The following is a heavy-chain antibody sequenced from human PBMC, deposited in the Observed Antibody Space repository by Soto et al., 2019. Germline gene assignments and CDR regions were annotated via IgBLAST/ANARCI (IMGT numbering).Heavy chain of an antibody. CDR3: ARVIVGAIYFDY. CDR2: IYYSGST. J-gene: IGHJ4*02. CDR1: GGSISSGDYY. V-gene: IGHV4-30-4*01. Sequence: SETLSLTCTVSGGSISSGDYYWSWIRQPPGKGLEWIGYIYYSGSTYYNPSLKSRVTISVDTSKNQFSLKLSSVTAADTAVYYCARVIVGAIYFDYWSQGTLVTVSS. D-gene: IGHD1-26*01.